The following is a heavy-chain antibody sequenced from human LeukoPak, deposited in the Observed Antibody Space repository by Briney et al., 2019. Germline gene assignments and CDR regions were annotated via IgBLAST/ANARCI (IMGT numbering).Heavy chain of an antibody. V-gene: IGHV1-2*02. CDR3: AILVVAGPYNWFDP. D-gene: IGHD2-15*01. J-gene: IGHJ5*02. CDR2: INPNSGGT. Sequence: GASVKVSCKASGYTFTDYFMNWVRQAPGQGLEWMGWINPNSGGTNYAQKFQGRVTMTRDTSISTAYMELSRLRSDDTAVYYCAILVVAGPYNWFDPWGQGTLVTVSS. CDR1: GYTFTDYF.